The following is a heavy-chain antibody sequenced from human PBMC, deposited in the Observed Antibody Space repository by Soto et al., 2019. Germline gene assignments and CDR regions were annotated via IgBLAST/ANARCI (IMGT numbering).Heavy chain of an antibody. Sequence: PGGSLRLSCAASGFTFSSYSMNWVRQAPGKGLEWVSSISSSSSYIYYADSVKGRFTISRDNAKNSLYLQMNSLRAEDTAVYYCARSFRNYDFYPPNWFDPWGQGTLVTVSS. J-gene: IGHJ5*02. CDR1: GFTFSSYS. CDR3: ARSFRNYDFYPPNWFDP. CDR2: ISSSSSYI. V-gene: IGHV3-21*01. D-gene: IGHD3-3*01.